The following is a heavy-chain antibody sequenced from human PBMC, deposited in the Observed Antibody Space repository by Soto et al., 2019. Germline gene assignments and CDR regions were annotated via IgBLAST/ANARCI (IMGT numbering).Heavy chain of an antibody. CDR3: ARVSQYPTGVYYYYGMDV. CDR1: GFTFSSYA. J-gene: IGHJ6*02. Sequence: GESLKISCAASGFTFSSYAMHWVRQAPGKGLEWVAVISYDGSNKYYADSVKGRFTISRDNSKNTLYLQMNSLRAEDTAVYYCARVSQYPTGVYYYYGMDVWGQGTTVTVSS. D-gene: IGHD2-8*02. V-gene: IGHV3-30-3*01. CDR2: ISYDGSNK.